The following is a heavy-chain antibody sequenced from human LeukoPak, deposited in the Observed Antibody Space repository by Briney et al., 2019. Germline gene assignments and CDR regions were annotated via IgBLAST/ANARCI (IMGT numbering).Heavy chain of an antibody. CDR2: ISSSGSYI. CDR3: ARWHQLALDY. CDR1: GGSISSSSYY. D-gene: IGHD6-13*01. Sequence: ETLSLTCTVSGGSISSSSYYWGWVRQAPGKGLEWVSSISSSGSYIYYADSVKGRFIISRDNAKNSLYLQMYSLRAEDTAVYYCARWHQLALDYWGQGTLVTVSS. J-gene: IGHJ4*02. V-gene: IGHV3-21*01.